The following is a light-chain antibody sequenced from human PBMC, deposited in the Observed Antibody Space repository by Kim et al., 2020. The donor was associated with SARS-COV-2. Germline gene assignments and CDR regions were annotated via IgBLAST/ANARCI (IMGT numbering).Light chain of an antibody. Sequence: SYELTQPPSVSVSPGQTARITCSGDALPKQYAYWFQQKQGETPVLVIYQDSGRFSGIPERFSGSSSGTTVTLTISGVQATDEADYYCQSAVPSSTYVLFGGGTKLTVL. CDR2: QDS. V-gene: IGLV3-25*03. CDR1: ALPKQY. J-gene: IGLJ2*01. CDR3: QSAVPSSTYVL.